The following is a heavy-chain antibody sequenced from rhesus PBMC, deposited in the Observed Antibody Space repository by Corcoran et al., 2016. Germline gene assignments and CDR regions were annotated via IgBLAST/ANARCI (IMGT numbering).Heavy chain of an antibody. D-gene: IGHD1-38*01. CDR1: GGSISRKF. J-gene: IGHJ4*01. CDR2: IHGDSGGT. Sequence: QVQLQESGPGLLKPSETRSLTCTVSGGSISRKFWIWILQSPVKGLEWIGYIHGDSGGTSYNPSLESRVTISRDTSKNQFSLRLNSVTAADTAVYYCARYLTWTLDYWGQGVMVTVTS. V-gene: IGHV4-147*01. CDR3: ARYLTWTLDY.